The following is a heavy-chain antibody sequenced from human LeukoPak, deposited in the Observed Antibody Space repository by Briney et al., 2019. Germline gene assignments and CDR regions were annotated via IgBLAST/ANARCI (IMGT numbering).Heavy chain of an antibody. D-gene: IGHD5-12*01. CDR1: GFTFSSYA. V-gene: IGHV3-23*01. Sequence: PGGSLRLSCAASGFTFSSYAMSWVRQAPGKGLEWVAAISGSGGSSYYADSVKGRLSISRDNSKSTLYLQMNSLRAEDTAVYYCAKDQKSGYSGYDFAYWGQGTLVTVSS. CDR2: ISGSGGSS. CDR3: AKDQKSGYSGYDFAY. J-gene: IGHJ4*02.